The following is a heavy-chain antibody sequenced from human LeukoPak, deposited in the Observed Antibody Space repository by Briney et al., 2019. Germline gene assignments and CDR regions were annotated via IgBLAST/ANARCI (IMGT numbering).Heavy chain of an antibody. CDR2: ISGSGRST. CDR1: GFTFSSYA. CDR3: AKVGIAVASFDY. J-gene: IGHJ4*02. Sequence: GGSLRLSCAASGFTFSSYAVSCVRQAPGKGREWVSAISGSGRSTYYADSVKARFTISRDNSKNTLYLQMNSLRAEDTAVYYCAKVGIAVASFDYWGQGTLVTVSS. V-gene: IGHV3-23*01. D-gene: IGHD6-19*01.